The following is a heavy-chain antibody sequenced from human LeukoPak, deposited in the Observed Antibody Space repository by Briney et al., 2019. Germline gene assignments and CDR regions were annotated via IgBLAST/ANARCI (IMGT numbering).Heavy chain of an antibody. CDR1: GFTFSDYY. CDR3: VRDLDLGGYSSFVS. D-gene: IGHD4-23*01. Sequence: GGSLRLSCAASGFTFSDYYMSWIRRAPGKGLEWVSYISSSSGYTSYADSVKGRFTISRDNAKNTLYLQMNTLRAEDTAVYYCVRDLDLGGYSSFVSWGQGTLVTVSS. V-gene: IGHV3-11*06. CDR2: ISSSSGYT. J-gene: IGHJ4*02.